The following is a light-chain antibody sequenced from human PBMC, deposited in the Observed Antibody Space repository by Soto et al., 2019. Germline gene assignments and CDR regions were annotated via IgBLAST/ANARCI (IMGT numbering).Light chain of an antibody. CDR1: QSVYSN. CDR2: GAS. CDR3: QQRSNWPLTWT. V-gene: IGKV3-11*01. Sequence: EIVLTQSPGTLSLSPGERATLSCRARQSVYSNLAWYQQKTGQAPRFLIYGASTRATGIPARFSGSGSGTDFTLNISSLEPEDFAVYYCQQRSNWPLTWTVGQGTKVEIK. J-gene: IGKJ1*01.